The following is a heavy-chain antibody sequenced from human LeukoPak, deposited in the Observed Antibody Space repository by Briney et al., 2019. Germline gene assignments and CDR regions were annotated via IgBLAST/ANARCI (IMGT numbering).Heavy chain of an antibody. J-gene: IGHJ4*02. D-gene: IGHD3-22*01. Sequence: SESLSLTCTVSGGSISSYYWSWIRQPPGKGLEWIGYIYYSGSTNYNPSLKSRVTISVDTSKNQFSLKLSSVTAADTAVYYCARGPFYYDSSGYGPEEYYFDYWGQGTLVTVSS. CDR3: ARGPFYYDSSGYGPEEYYFDY. CDR2: IYYSGST. V-gene: IGHV4-59*01. CDR1: GGSISSYY.